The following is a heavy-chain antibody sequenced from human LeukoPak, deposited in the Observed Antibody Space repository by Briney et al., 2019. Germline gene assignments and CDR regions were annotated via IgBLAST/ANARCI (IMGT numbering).Heavy chain of an antibody. CDR3: ARDRPLGFYYYGSGSLTGFDP. D-gene: IGHD3-10*01. Sequence: PSETLSLTCTVSGDSISSSSDYWGWIRQPPGKGLEWIGSIYYSGSTYYNPSLKSRVTMSVDTSKNQFSLKLSSVTAADTAVYYCARDRPLGFYYYGSGSLTGFDPWGQGTLVTVSS. V-gene: IGHV4-39*07. CDR2: IYYSGST. J-gene: IGHJ5*02. CDR1: GDSISSSSDY.